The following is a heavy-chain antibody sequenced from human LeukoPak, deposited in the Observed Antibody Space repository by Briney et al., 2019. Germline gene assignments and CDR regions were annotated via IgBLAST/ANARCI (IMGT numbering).Heavy chain of an antibody. CDR3: ARGANGRYGGFDY. J-gene: IGHJ4*02. CDR1: GFTFSSYL. D-gene: IGHD2-8*01. Sequence: GGSLRLSCAASGFTFSSYLMHWVRQAPGKGLVWVSRIHSDGSGTNYADSVKGRFTISRDNAKNTLYLQVNSLRAEDTAVYYCARGANGRYGGFDYWGQGTPVTVSS. CDR2: IHSDGSGT. V-gene: IGHV3-74*01.